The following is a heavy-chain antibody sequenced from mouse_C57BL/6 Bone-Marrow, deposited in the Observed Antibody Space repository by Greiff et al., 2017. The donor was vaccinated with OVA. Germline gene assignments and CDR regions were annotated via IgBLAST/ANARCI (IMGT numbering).Heavy chain of an antibody. Sequence: EVKLMESGGGLVQSGRSLRLSCATSGFTFSDFYMEWVRQAPGKGLEWIAASRNKANDYTTEYSASVKGRFIVSRDNSQSILYLQMNALRAEDTAIYYCARDAAYDGYWTYWYCDVWGTGTTVTVSS. CDR1: GFTFSDFY. CDR3: ARDAAYDGYWTYWYCDV. J-gene: IGHJ1*03. V-gene: IGHV7-1*01. D-gene: IGHD2-3*01. CDR2: SRNKANDYTT.